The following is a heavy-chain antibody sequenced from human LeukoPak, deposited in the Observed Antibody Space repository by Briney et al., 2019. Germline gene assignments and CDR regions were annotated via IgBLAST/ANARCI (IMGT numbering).Heavy chain of an antibody. J-gene: IGHJ4*02. D-gene: IGHD3-22*01. Sequence: SETLSLTCTVSGGSISSYYWSWIRQPAGKGLEWIGRIYTSGSTNYNPSLKSRVTMSVDTSKNQFSLKLSSVTAADTAVYYCGREMGGGYYYDSSGYYYYFDYWGQGTLVTVSS. CDR3: GREMGGGYYYDSSGYYYYFDY. CDR2: IYTSGST. V-gene: IGHV4-4*07. CDR1: GGSISSYY.